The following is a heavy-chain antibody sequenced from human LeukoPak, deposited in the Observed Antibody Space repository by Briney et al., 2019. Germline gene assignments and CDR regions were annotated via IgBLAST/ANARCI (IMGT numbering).Heavy chain of an antibody. V-gene: IGHV4-39*01. CDR2: IYYSGNT. Sequence: PSETLSLTCTVSGGSISSSSYYWDWIRQPPGKGLEWIGAIYYSGNTNYNPSLKSRVTISVDMSKNQFSLRLTSVTAADTAVYYCARQSEGFDSWGQGTLVTVSS. J-gene: IGHJ4*02. CDR1: GGSISSSSYY. CDR3: ARQSEGFDS.